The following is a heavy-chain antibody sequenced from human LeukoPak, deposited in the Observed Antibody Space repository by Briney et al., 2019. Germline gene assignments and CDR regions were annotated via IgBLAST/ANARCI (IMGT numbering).Heavy chain of an antibody. D-gene: IGHD2-2*01. Sequence: PGGSLRLSCAASGFTVSSNYMSWVRQAPGKGLEWVSVIYSGGSTYYADSVKGRFTISRDNSKNTLYLQMNSLRAEDTAVYYCARDPVVPAATYYYYGMDVWGQGTTVTVSS. CDR1: GFTVSSNY. V-gene: IGHV3-66*01. CDR2: IYSGGST. J-gene: IGHJ6*02. CDR3: ARDPVVPAATYYYYGMDV.